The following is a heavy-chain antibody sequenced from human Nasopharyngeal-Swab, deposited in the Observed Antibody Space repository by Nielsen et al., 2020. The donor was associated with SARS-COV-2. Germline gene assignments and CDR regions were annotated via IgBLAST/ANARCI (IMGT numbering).Heavy chain of an antibody. CDR3: ARGGYSYGYSQWNDAFDI. Sequence: SVKVSCKASGGTFSSYAISWVRPTPGQGLEWMGGIIPIFGTANYAQKFQGRVTITADESTSTAYMELSSLRSEDTAMYYCARGGYSYGYSQWNDAFDIWGQGTMVTVSS. CDR2: IIPIFGTA. CDR1: GGTFSSYA. D-gene: IGHD5-18*01. V-gene: IGHV1-69*13. J-gene: IGHJ3*02.